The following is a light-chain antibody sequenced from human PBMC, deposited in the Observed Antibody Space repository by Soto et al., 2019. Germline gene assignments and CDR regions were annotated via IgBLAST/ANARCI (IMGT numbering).Light chain of an antibody. CDR3: QQTLSVPRT. J-gene: IGKJ1*01. CDR2: AAS. V-gene: IGKV1-39*01. Sequence: DIPMTQSPRFLSASVGDRVTITCRASQSIRTYLTWYQQKPGKGPTVLIYAASTLQRGVPSRFSGSTTGTDFTLTITGLQPEDSATYYCQQTLSVPRTFGLGTKVEIK. CDR1: QSIRTY.